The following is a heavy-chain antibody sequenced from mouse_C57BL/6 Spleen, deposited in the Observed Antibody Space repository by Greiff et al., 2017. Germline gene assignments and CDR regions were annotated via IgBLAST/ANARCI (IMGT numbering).Heavy chain of an antibody. J-gene: IGHJ3*01. CDR3: ARHGYLAWVAD. V-gene: IGHV5-2*01. Sequence: EVKVVESGGGLVQPGESLKLSCESNEYEFPSHDMSWVRKTPGKRLELVAAINSDGGSTYYPDTMERRFIISRDNTKKTPYLQMTSLRSEDTALYYCARHGYLAWVADWGQGTLVTVSA. CDR1: EYEFPSHD. CDR2: INSDGGST. D-gene: IGHD2-3*01.